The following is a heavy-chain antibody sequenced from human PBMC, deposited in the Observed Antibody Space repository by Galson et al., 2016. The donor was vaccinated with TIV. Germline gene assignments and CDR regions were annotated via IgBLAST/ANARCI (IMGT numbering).Heavy chain of an antibody. J-gene: IGHJ4*02. CDR1: GGTFSSSA. V-gene: IGHV1-69*06. CDR2: IIPMLRAT. CDR3: ARFGGYNVHTGIEY. D-gene: IGHD5-24*01. Sequence: QSGAEVKKPGESLKISCKASGGTFSSSAIGWVRQAPGQGIEWMGAIIPMLRATTYAQQFQGSVTITAGKFTTTAYMELNSLRSNDTAVYYCARFGGYNVHTGIEYWGQGTLVTVSS.